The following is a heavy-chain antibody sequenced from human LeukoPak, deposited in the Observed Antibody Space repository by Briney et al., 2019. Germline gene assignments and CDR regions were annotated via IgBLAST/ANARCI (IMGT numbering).Heavy chain of an antibody. CDR2: INPSSGAT. V-gene: IGHV1-2*02. CDR3: ARGWQINSSGGFVDS. CDR1: GYGFTDYY. J-gene: IGHJ5*01. D-gene: IGHD6-6*01. Sequence: ASLKVSCQASGYGFTDYYVHWIRQAPGQGLEWMGWINPSSGATIYAQKFQGRVTMTRDTFTTTAYMEIKSLVSDDTAVYYCARGWQINSSGGFVDSWGQGTLVTVSS.